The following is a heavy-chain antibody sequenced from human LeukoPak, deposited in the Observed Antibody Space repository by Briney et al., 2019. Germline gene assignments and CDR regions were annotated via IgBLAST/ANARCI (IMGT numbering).Heavy chain of an antibody. J-gene: IGHJ3*02. CDR1: GGSISTISGGPYY. CDR3: ARRVRRSIAVAGNDAFDI. V-gene: IGHV4-39*01. D-gene: IGHD6-19*01. Sequence: SETLSLTCTVSGGSISTISGGPYYWGWIRQPPGKGLEWIGSINYSGNADYNPSLKARVTISIDTSKNQFSLRLNSVTAADTAVYYCARRVRRSIAVAGNDAFDIWGQGTMVTVSS. CDR2: INYSGNA.